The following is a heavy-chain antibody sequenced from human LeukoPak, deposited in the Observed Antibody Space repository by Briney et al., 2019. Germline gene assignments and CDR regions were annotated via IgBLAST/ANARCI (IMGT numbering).Heavy chain of an antibody. CDR1: GYTFTSYY. V-gene: IGHV1-69*13. CDR2: IIPIFGTA. CDR3: ARELDVAADIRWFDP. J-gene: IGHJ5*02. Sequence: ASVKVSCKASGYTFTSYYMHWVRQAPGQGLEWMGRIIPIFGTANYAQKFQGRVTITADESTSTAYMELSSLRSEDTAVYYCARELDVAADIRWFDPWGQGTLVTVSS. D-gene: IGHD2-2*02.